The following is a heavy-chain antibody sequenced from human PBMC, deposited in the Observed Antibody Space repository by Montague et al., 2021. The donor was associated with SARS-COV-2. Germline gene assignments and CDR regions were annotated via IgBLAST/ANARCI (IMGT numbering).Heavy chain of an antibody. CDR2: VHNTGST. J-gene: IGHJ4*02. Sequence: SETLSLTCAVSGGSMSGYYWSWIRQSPGKGLEWIGYVHNTGSTNYNPSLKTRVSLSLDTPKNHFSLHLSSVTAADTAIYYCARAQYTGFIANCVNDFDVWGLGALVTVSS. CDR3: ARAQYTGFIANCVNDFDV. V-gene: IGHV4-59*01. D-gene: IGHD1-1*01. CDR1: GGSMSGYY.